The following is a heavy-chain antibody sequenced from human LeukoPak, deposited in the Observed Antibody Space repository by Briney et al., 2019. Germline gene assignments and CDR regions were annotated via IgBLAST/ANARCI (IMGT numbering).Heavy chain of an antibody. D-gene: IGHD2-2*01. J-gene: IGHJ4*02. Sequence: SETLSLTCAVYGGSFSGYYWSWIRQPPGKGLEWIGGINHSGSTNYNPSLKSRVTISVDTSKNQFSLKLSSVTAADTAVYYCARVFGDIVVVPAADLFDYWGQGTLVTVSS. CDR1: GGSFSGYY. CDR2: INHSGST. CDR3: ARVFGDIVVVPAADLFDY. V-gene: IGHV4-34*01.